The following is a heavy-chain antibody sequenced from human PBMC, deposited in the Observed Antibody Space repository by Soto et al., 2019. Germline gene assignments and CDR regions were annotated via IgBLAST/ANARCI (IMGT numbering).Heavy chain of an antibody. CDR1: GFTFSSYA. D-gene: IGHD1-26*01. Sequence: GGSLRLSCAASGFTFSSYAMHWVRQAPGKGLEWVAVISYDGSNKYYADSVKGRFTISRDNSKNTLYLQMNGLGAEDTAVYYCAREASGSYCFDYWGQGTLVTVSS. CDR3: AREASGSYCFDY. J-gene: IGHJ4*02. V-gene: IGHV3-30-3*01. CDR2: ISYDGSNK.